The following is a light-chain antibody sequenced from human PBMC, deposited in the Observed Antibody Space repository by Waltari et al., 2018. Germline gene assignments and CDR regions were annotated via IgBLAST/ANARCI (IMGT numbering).Light chain of an antibody. CDR1: QSVLYSSNNKNY. CDR2: WAS. J-gene: IGKJ1*01. Sequence: DIVMTQSPDSLAVSLGERATINCKSSQSVLYSSNNKNYLAWYQQKPGQPPKLLIYWASTLESGVPDGFSGSGSGTDFTLTISSLQAEDVAVYYCQQYYSTPWTFGQGTKVEIK. CDR3: QQYYSTPWT. V-gene: IGKV4-1*01.